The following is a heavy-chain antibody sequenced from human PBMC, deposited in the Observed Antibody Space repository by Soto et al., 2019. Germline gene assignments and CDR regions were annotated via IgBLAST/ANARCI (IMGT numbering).Heavy chain of an antibody. D-gene: IGHD2-15*01. Sequence: EVQLVESGGGLVQPGGSRRLSCAASGFIFRSYAMYWVRQASGKGLEWVSVIDTIGDTYYAGSVEGRFTISRENAKNSLYLQMNSLRAGDTAVYYCARGGCSGGSCPADYWGQGTLVTVSS. CDR3: ARGGCSGGSCPADY. V-gene: IGHV3-13*04. CDR1: GFIFRSYA. CDR2: IDTIGDT. J-gene: IGHJ4*02.